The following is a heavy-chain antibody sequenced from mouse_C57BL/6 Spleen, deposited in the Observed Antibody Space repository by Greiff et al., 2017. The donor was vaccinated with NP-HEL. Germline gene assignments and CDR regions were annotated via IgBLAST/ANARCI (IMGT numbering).Heavy chain of an antibody. CDR3: ARPIYYDGSSYYAMDY. J-gene: IGHJ4*01. D-gene: IGHD1-1*01. V-gene: IGHV1-80*01. CDR2: IYPGDGDT. Sequence: VQLQQSGAELVKPGASVKISCKASGYAFSSYWMNWVKQRPGKGLEWIGQIYPGDGDTNYNGKFKGKATLTADKSSSTAYMQLSSLTSEDSAVYFCARPIYYDGSSYYAMDYWGQGTSVTVSS. CDR1: GYAFSSYW.